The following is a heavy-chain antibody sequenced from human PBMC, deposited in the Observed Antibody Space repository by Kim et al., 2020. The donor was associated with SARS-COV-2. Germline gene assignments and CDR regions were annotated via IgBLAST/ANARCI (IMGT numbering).Heavy chain of an antibody. D-gene: IGHD3-10*01. J-gene: IGHJ6*02. Sequence: GGSLRLSCAASGFTLSTYAMHWVRQTPGKGLEWVAVISYDGSNYYYADSVKGRFTISRDNSKNTLYLQMNSLRPEDTAVYHCARDPWSRLRGLIYSYYGMDGWGQGTTVTVSS. CDR2: ISYDGSNY. CDR3: ARDPWSRLRGLIYSYYGMDG. V-gene: IGHV3-30-3*01. CDR1: GFTLSTYA.